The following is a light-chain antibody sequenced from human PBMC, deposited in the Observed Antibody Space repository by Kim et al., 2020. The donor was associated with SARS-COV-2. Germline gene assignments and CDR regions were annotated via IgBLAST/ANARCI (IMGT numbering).Light chain of an antibody. CDR2: WAS. Sequence: RATINCKSRQSIFYSLNNKHDLAWYQQKPGQPPKLLIYWASTRESGVPDRFSSSGSGTDFTLTITSLQAEDVAVYYCQQYYSSPRTFGQGTKLEIK. J-gene: IGKJ2*01. CDR3: QQYYSSPRT. CDR1: QSIFYSLNNKHD. V-gene: IGKV4-1*01.